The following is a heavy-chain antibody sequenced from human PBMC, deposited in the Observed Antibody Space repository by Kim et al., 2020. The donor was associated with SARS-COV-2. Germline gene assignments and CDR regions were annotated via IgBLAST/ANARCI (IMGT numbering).Heavy chain of an antibody. CDR2: ST. D-gene: IGHD6-6*01. CDR3: AWVSSSSIDY. Sequence: STYYNPSLKSRVTISVDTSKNQFSLKLSSVTAADTAVYYCAWVSSSSIDYWGQGTLVTVSS. J-gene: IGHJ4*02. V-gene: IGHV4-30-2*04.